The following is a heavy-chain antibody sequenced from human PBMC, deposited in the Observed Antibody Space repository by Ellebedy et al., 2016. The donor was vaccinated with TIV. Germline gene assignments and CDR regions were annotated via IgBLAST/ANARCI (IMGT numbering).Heavy chain of an antibody. V-gene: IGHV3-30*03. CDR1: GFTFRSHG. CDR2: LSSDGSNK. D-gene: IGHD3-10*01. CDR3: ARGGSSGSSDY. Sequence: GGSLRLXXLASGFTFRSHGIYWVRQAPGKGLEWVAVLSSDGSNKYYADSVKGRFTISRDNSKNTLYLQMNSLRTDDMAVYYCARGGSSGSSDYWGLGTLVTVSS. J-gene: IGHJ4*02.